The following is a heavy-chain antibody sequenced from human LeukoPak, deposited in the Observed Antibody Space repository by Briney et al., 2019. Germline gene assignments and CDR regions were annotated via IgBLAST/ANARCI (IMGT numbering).Heavy chain of an antibody. CDR2: LYYSGRN. D-gene: IGHD4-23*01. CDR1: GGSISSSSYY. CDR3: ARDYGGKFDY. J-gene: IGHJ4*02. V-gene: IGHV4-39*07. Sequence: SETLSLTCTVSGGSISSSSYYWVWIRQPPGKGLEWIGSLYYSGRNNYNPSLNSRLTIPVDTSENQFSLKLTSVTAADTAVYYCARDYGGKFDYWGQGPLVTVSS.